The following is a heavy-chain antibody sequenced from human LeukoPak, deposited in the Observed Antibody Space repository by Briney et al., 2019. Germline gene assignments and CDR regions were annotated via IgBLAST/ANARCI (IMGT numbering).Heavy chain of an antibody. J-gene: IGHJ4*02. V-gene: IGHV3-20*04. D-gene: IGHD6-13*01. CDR2: INWNGGST. Sequence: PGGSLRLSCAASGFTFDDYGMSWVRQAPGKGLEWVSGINWNGGSTGYADSVKGRFTISRDNAKNSLYLQMNSLRAEDTALYYCAREDSSSWGYYFDYGGQGTLVTVYS. CDR3: AREDSSSWGYYFDY. CDR1: GFTFDDYG.